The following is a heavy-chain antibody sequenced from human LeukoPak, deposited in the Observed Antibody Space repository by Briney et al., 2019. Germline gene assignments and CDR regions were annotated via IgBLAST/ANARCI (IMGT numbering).Heavy chain of an antibody. J-gene: IGHJ6*02. D-gene: IGHD1-14*01. CDR3: ARQVYYDYYYGMDV. CDR2: IYYSGST. CDR1: GGSISSYY. Sequence: SETLSLTCTVSGGSISSYYWSWIRQPPGKGLEWIGYIYYSGSTNYNPSLKSRVTISVDTSKNQFSLKLSSVTAADTAVYYCARQVYYDYYYGMDVWGQGTTVTVSS. V-gene: IGHV4-59*08.